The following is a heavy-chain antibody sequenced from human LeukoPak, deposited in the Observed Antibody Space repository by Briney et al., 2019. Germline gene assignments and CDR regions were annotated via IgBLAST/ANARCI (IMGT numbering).Heavy chain of an antibody. CDR3: ARRGTRRVVATIRSGGFDP. CDR1: GFTFGDHS. CDR2: INHSGST. Sequence: GSLRLSCTTSGFTFGDHSMSWFRQAPGKGLEWIGEINHSGSTNYNPSLKSRVTISVDTSKNQFSLKLSSVTAADTAVYYCARRGTRRVVATIRSGGFDPWGQGTLVTVSS. J-gene: IGHJ5*02. D-gene: IGHD5-12*01. V-gene: IGHV4-34*01.